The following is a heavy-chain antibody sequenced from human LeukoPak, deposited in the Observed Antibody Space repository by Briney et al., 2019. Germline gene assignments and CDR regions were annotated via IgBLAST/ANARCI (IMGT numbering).Heavy chain of an antibody. Sequence: ASVKVSCKASGYTFTGYYMHWVRQAPGQGLEWMGWINPNSGGTNYAQKFQGRVTMTRDTSISTAYMELSRLRSEDTAVYYCARGLSRSWYSYYYYYMDVWGKGTTVTISS. CDR3: ARGLSRSWYSYYYYYMDV. CDR1: GYTFTGYY. J-gene: IGHJ6*03. D-gene: IGHD6-13*01. V-gene: IGHV1-2*02. CDR2: INPNSGGT.